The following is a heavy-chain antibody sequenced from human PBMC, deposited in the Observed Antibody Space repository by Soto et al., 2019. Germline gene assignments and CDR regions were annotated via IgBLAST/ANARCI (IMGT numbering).Heavy chain of an antibody. D-gene: IGHD5-18*01. Sequence: GGSLRLSCAASGFTFSSYSINWVRQAPGKGLEWVSYISSSSSTIYYADSVKGRFTISRDNAKNSLYLQMNSLRDEDTAVYYCARDGVGYSYGRPYYYYGMDVWGQGTTVTVSS. CDR3: ARDGVGYSYGRPYYYYGMDV. V-gene: IGHV3-48*02. CDR2: ISSSSSTI. J-gene: IGHJ6*02. CDR1: GFTFSSYS.